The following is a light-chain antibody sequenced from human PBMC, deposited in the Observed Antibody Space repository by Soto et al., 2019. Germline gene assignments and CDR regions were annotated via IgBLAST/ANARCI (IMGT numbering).Light chain of an antibody. V-gene: IGLV2-11*01. CDR1: SSDVGGYNY. Sequence: QSALTQPRSVSGSPGQSVTISCTGTSSDVGGYNYVSWYQQHPGKAPKLMIYDVSKRPSGVPDRFSGSKSGNTASLTISGLQAEDEADYYCCPSAGSPYVFGTGTKVTVL. J-gene: IGLJ1*01. CDR2: DVS. CDR3: CPSAGSPYV.